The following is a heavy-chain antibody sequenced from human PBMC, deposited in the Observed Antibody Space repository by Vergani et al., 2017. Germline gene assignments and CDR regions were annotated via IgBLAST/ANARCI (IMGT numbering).Heavy chain of an antibody. Sequence: QVQLQQWGAGLLKPSETLSLTCAVYGGSFSGYYWSWIRQPPGKGLEWIGEINHSGSINYNPSLKSRVTISVDTSKNQFSLKLSSVTAADTAVYYCARGRIPSRGGDGVYYFDYWGQGTLVTVSS. J-gene: IGHJ4*02. D-gene: IGHD3-16*01. CDR3: ARGRIPSRGGDGVYYFDY. V-gene: IGHV4-34*01. CDR1: GGSFSGYY. CDR2: INHSGSI.